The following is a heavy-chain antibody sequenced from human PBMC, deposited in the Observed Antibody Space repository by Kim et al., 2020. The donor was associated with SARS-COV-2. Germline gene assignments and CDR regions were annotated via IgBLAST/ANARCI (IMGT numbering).Heavy chain of an antibody. D-gene: IGHD1-7*01. CDR3: ASGGITGTTGRFYYYMDV. Sequence: GGSLRLSCAASGFTVSSNYMSWVRQAPGKGLEWVSVIYSGGSTYYADSVKGRFTISRHNSKNTLYLQMNSLRAEDTAVYYCASGGITGTTGRFYYYMDVWGKGTTVTVSS. CDR1: GFTVSSNY. J-gene: IGHJ6*03. V-gene: IGHV3-53*01. CDR2: IYSGGST.